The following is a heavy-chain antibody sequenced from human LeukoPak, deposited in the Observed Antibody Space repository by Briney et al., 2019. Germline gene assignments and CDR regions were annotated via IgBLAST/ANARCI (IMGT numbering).Heavy chain of an antibody. J-gene: IGHJ4*02. CDR3: ASRTYTYDSSGYYRRNYYFDY. CDR1: GGTFSSYA. D-gene: IGHD3-22*01. CDR2: IIPIFGTA. V-gene: IGHV1-69*13. Sequence: SVKVSCEASGGTFSSYAISWVRQAPGQGLEWMGGIIPIFGTANYAQKFQGRVTITADESTSTAYMELSSLRSEDTAVYYCASRTYTYDSSGYYRRNYYFDYWGQGTLVTVSS.